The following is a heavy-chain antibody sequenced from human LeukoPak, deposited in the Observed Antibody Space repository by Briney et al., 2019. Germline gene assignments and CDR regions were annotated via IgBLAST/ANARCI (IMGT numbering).Heavy chain of an antibody. Sequence: KSGGSLRLSCAASGFTFSTYAMHWVRQAPGKGLEWVAVISYDGSNKYYADSVKGRFTISRDNSKNTLYLQMNSLRAEDTAVYYCARELTSGYSSSWYIEGWFDPWGQGTLVTVSS. D-gene: IGHD6-13*01. CDR2: ISYDGSNK. V-gene: IGHV3-30-3*01. J-gene: IGHJ5*02. CDR3: ARELTSGYSSSWYIEGWFDP. CDR1: GFTFSTYA.